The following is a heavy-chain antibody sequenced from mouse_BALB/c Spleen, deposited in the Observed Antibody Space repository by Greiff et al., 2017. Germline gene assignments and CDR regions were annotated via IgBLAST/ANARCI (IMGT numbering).Heavy chain of an antibody. CDR1: GFTFSSYG. Sequence: EVMLVESGGDLVKPGGSLKLSCAASGFTFSSYGMSWVRQTPDKRLEWVATISSGGSYTYYPDSVKGRFTISRDNAKNTLYLEMSSLRTEDTAMYYCARDGEYGNYEGDAMDYWGQGTSVTVSS. J-gene: IGHJ4*01. CDR2: ISSGGSYT. D-gene: IGHD2-1*01. V-gene: IGHV5-6*02. CDR3: ARDGEYGNYEGDAMDY.